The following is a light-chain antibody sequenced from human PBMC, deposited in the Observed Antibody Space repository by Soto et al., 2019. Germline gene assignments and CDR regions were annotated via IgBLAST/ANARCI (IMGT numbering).Light chain of an antibody. CDR1: QSVSSY. J-gene: IGKJ5*01. CDR2: DAS. CDR3: QQRSNWPLIT. Sequence: EIVLTQSPATLSLSPGERATLSCRASQSVSSYLAWYQQKPGQAPRLLIYDASNRATGITARFSGSGSGTDFPLTISSLEPEDFAVYYCQQRSNWPLITFGQGTRRESK. V-gene: IGKV3-11*01.